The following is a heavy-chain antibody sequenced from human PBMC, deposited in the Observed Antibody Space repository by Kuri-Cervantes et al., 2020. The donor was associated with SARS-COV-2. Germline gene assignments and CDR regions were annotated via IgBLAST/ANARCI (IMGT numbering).Heavy chain of an antibody. J-gene: IGHJ4*02. D-gene: IGHD2-2*02. CDR3: ARTPLYCSSTSCYTEAFDY. Sequence: GESLKISCAASGFTFSSYGMHWVRQAPGKGLEWVAVISYDGSNKYYADSVKGRFTISRDNSKNTLYLQMNSLRAEDTAVYYCARTPLYCSSTSCYTEAFDYWGQGTLVTVSS. CDR2: ISYDGSNK. CDR1: GFTFSSYG. V-gene: IGHV3-30*03.